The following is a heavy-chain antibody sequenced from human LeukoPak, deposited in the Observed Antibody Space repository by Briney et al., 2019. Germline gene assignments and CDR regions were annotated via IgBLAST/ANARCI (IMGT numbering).Heavy chain of an antibody. CDR1: GGTSCGFV. CDR3: ARDVTAYCGGDCYSKPYNWFDP. V-gene: IGHV1-69*01. D-gene: IGHD2-21*02. J-gene: IGHJ5*02. CDR2: TFPIFGTA. Sequence: SVKVSCKASGGTSCGFVSNRGPQTLEQGLGRMVGTFPIFGTANSVQTFQGRVTITADESTSTAYMELSSLRSEDTAVYYCARDVTAYCGGDCYSKPYNWFDPWGQGTLVTVSS.